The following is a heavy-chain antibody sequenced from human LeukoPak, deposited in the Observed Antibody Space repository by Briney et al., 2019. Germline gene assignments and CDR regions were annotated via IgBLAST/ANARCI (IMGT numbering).Heavy chain of an antibody. Sequence: ASVKVSCKASGYTFIRYGISWVRQAPGQGLEWMGWISPYNDNKKFLQKLQGRVTMTTDTSTSTAYMELRSLTSDDTAIYYCARGESIGSYQFLHDSWGQGTLVTVSS. V-gene: IGHV1-18*01. CDR2: ISPYNDNK. CDR3: ARGESIGSYQFLHDS. CDR1: GYTFIRYG. D-gene: IGHD3-10*01. J-gene: IGHJ4*02.